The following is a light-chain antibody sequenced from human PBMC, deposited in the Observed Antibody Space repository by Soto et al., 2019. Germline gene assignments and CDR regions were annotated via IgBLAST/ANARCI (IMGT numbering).Light chain of an antibody. CDR3: QQSYSTLFT. V-gene: IGKV1-39*01. Sequence: DIQMTQSPSSLSASVGDSVTITCRASQDISSYLNWYQQKPGKAPKLLIYAASTLHSGVPSRFSGSESGTDFTLTISILQPEDFATYYCQQSYSTLFTFGPGTKVDFK. CDR1: QDISSY. CDR2: AAS. J-gene: IGKJ3*01.